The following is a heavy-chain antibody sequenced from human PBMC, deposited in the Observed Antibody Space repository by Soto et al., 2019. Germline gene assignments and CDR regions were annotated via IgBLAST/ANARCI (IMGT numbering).Heavy chain of an antibody. CDR2: IDPSDSYT. CDR1: GYSFTSYW. V-gene: IGHV5-10-1*01. CDR3: AGQYYYDSSGYYNLDYYYYYGMDV. J-gene: IGHJ6*02. D-gene: IGHD3-22*01. Sequence: GESLKISCKGSGYSFTSYWISWARQMPGKGLGWVGRIDPSDSYTNYSPSFQGHVTISADKSISTAYLQWSSLKASDTAMYYCAGQYYYDSSGYYNLDYYYYYGMDVWGQGTTVTVSS.